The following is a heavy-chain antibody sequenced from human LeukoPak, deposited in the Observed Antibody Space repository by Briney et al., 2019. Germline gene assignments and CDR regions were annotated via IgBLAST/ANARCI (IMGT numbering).Heavy chain of an antibody. V-gene: IGHV4-34*01. Sequence: SETLSLTCAVCGGSFSGYYWSWIRQPPGKGLEWVGEINHSGSTNYNPSLKSRVTLSVDTSKNQFSLKLSSVTAADTAVYYCARVGGTNYYYYGMDVWGQGTTVTVSS. CDR2: INHSGST. J-gene: IGHJ6*02. CDR3: ARVGGTNYYYYGMDV. CDR1: GGSFSGYY. D-gene: IGHD1-26*01.